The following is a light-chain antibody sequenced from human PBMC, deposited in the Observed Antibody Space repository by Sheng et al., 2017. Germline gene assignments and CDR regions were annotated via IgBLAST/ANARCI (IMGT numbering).Light chain of an antibody. CDR3: QQYANSPIT. V-gene: IGKV3-20*01. CDR1: QSVRSNY. J-gene: IGKJ5*01. Sequence: EIVLTQSPGTLSLSPGDRVTLSCRASQSVRSNYLAWYQQRPGQAPRLLMYAASNSATGLPDRFSGGGSETEFTLTISRLEPEDFAVYYCQQYANSPITFGQGTRLEMK. CDR2: AAS.